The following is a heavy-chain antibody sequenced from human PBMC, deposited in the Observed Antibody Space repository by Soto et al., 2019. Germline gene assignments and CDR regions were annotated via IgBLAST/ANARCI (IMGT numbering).Heavy chain of an antibody. V-gene: IGHV1-2*02. CDR1: GYSISAYY. CDR2: IDPKNGGT. D-gene: IGHD3-10*01. Sequence: QVPLVQSGTEVKKPGASVKVSCQASGYSISAYYIHWVRKAPGQGLGWMGWIDPKNGGTVSAQKFQGRLTMTRDTSISTVYMDLSGLTSDDTALYYCGRDDYGIFPYWGQGSLVTVSS. J-gene: IGHJ4*02. CDR3: GRDDYGIFPY.